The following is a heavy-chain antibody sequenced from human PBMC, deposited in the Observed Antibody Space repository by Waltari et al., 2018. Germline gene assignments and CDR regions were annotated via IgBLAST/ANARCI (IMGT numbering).Heavy chain of an antibody. J-gene: IGHJ6*02. CDR2: ISNDGRNK. V-gene: IGHV3-30*04. D-gene: IGHD6-19*01. CDR3: ARGSSGWYIYGMDV. CDR1: GFTFSSYA. Sequence: QVQLVESGGGVVQPGRSLRLSCAASGFTFSSYAMHWVRQAPGKGLEWVAGISNDGRNKSYTDSVKGRLTISRDNSKNTLYLQMNSLRAEDTAVYYCARGSSGWYIYGMDVWGQGTTVTVSS.